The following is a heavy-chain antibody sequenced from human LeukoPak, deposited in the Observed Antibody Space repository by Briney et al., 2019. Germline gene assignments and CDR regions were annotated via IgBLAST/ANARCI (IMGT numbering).Heavy chain of an antibody. D-gene: IGHD6-6*01. CDR3: AKEHLVG. CDR1: GFSFSSYA. CDR2: ITGGGGNA. Sequence: GGSLRLSCAASGFSFSSYAMSWVRQAPGKGLEWVSAITGGGGNAYYADSVKGRFTISRDNSKNTLCLQMNSLRAEDTAVYYCAKEHLVGWGQGTLVTVSS. J-gene: IGHJ4*02. V-gene: IGHV3-23*01.